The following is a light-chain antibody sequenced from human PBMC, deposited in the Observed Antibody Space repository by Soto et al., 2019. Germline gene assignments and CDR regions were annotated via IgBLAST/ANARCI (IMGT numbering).Light chain of an antibody. CDR2: DAS. J-gene: IGKJ5*01. CDR3: QQYNNWPPIT. V-gene: IGKV3-15*01. CDR1: QSVGTN. Sequence: EIVMTQSPASLSVSPGERATLSYRASQSVGTNLAWYQQKPGQAPWLLIYDASSRATGIPARFSGSGSGTEFTLTISSLQSEDFAVYYCQQYNNWPPITFGQGTRLEIK.